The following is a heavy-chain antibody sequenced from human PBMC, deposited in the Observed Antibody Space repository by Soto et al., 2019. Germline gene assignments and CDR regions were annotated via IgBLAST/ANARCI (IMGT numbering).Heavy chain of an antibody. Sequence: PSETLSLTCFVSGDSINNTYWWSWVRQAPGKGLEWIGEIFHTGGKSYMPSLRGRITLSVDTSKNQFSLKLTSVTAADTAVYYCASSGPRFDYWGQGTLVTVSS. CDR1: GDSINNTYW. D-gene: IGHD6-19*01. CDR2: IFHTGGK. J-gene: IGHJ4*02. CDR3: ASSGPRFDY. V-gene: IGHV4-4*02.